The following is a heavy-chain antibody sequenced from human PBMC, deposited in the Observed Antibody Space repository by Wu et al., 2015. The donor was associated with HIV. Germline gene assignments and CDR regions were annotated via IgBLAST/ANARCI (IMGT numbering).Heavy chain of an antibody. CDR3: ARTDGLVDGGNSGYDS. CDR2: ITPVFATI. J-gene: IGHJ4*02. CDR1: GDTFTDFA. D-gene: IGHD4-23*01. V-gene: IGHV1-69*12. Sequence: QVQLVQSGAEVKKPGSSMKVSCRTSGDTFTDFAITWVRQAPGQGLEWMGGITPVFATINYAQKFQDRVNITADESTSTAHMELSSLRSEDTAIYYCARTDGLVDGGNSGYDSWGQGTLVTVSS.